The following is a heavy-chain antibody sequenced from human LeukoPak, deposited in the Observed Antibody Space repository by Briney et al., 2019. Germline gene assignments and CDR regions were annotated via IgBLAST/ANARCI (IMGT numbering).Heavy chain of an antibody. CDR2: IYYSGST. CDR1: GGSISSYY. Sequence: PSETLSLTCTVAGGSISSYYWSWIRQPPGKGLEWIGYIYYSGSTNYNPSLKSRVTMSVDTSKNQFSLKLSSVTAADTAVYYCVRVITSGYDGDWFDPWGQGTLVTVSS. CDR3: VRVITSGYDGDWFDP. D-gene: IGHD5-12*01. V-gene: IGHV4-59*01. J-gene: IGHJ5*02.